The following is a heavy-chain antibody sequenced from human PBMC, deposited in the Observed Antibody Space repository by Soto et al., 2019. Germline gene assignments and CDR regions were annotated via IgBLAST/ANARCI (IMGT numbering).Heavy chain of an antibody. V-gene: IGHV4-30-2*01. CDR1: GGSISSGGYS. CDR3: ASGYCSSTSCYRGGYYYYYGMDV. D-gene: IGHD2-2*03. Sequence: PSETLSLTCAVSGGSISSGGYSWSWIRQPPGKGLEWIGYIYHSGSTYYNPSLKSRVTISVDRSKNQFSLKPSSVTAADTAVYYCASGYCSSTSCYRGGYYYYYGMDVWGQGTTVTVSS. J-gene: IGHJ6*02. CDR2: IYHSGST.